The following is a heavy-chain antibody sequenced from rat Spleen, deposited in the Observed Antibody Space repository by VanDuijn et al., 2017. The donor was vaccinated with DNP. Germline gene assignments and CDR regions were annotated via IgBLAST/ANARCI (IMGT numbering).Heavy chain of an antibody. CDR1: GFTFSDFT. D-gene: IGHD1-12*02. CDR3: ARHVGGSYYYPDY. J-gene: IGHJ2*01. CDR2: ISTSGGST. V-gene: IGHV5S13*01. Sequence: EVQLVESGGGLVQPGRSLKLSCAASGFTFSDFTMAWVRQAPTKGLEWVATISTSGGSTYYRGSVKGRFTISRDNAKNTQYLQMDSLRSEDTATYYCARHVGGSYYYPDYWGQGVMVTVSS.